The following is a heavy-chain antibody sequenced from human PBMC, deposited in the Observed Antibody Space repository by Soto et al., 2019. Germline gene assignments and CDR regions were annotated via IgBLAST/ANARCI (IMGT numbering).Heavy chain of an antibody. V-gene: IGHV3-30*18. D-gene: IGHD3-10*01. CDR1: GFTFSSYG. Sequence: QVQLVESGGAVVQPGKSLRLSCAASGFTFSSYGMYWVRQAPGKGLEWVAAISYDGSNNYHADSVKGRFTISRDKSKKTRYLQLNSLRTEDTAVYYCAKDIVKSTYGACDYWGQGVLVTVSS. CDR3: AKDIVKSTYGACDY. J-gene: IGHJ4*02. CDR2: ISYDGSNN.